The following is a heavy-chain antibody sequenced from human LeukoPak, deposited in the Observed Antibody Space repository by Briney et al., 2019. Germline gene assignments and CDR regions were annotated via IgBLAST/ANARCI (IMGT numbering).Heavy chain of an antibody. CDR2: IRYDGSNK. CDR3: AKAPLLWFGELLNTLDY. D-gene: IGHD3-10*01. Sequence: PGGSLRLSCAASGFTFSSYGMHWVRQAPGKGLEWVAFIRYDGSNKYYADSVKGRFTISRDNSKNTLYLQMNSLRAEDTAVYYCAKAPLLWFGELLNTLDYWGQGTLVTVSS. CDR1: GFTFSSYG. J-gene: IGHJ4*02. V-gene: IGHV3-30*02.